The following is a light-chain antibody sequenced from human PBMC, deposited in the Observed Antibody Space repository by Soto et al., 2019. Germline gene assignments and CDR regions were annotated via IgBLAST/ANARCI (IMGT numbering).Light chain of an antibody. CDR1: SSDVGGYPW. CDR3: ISFASPHSVV. CDR2: DVN. V-gene: IGLV2-14*03. Sequence: QSALTQPASVSGSLGQSITISCIGTSSDVGGYPWVSWYQQHPGKAPKLLIRDVNFRPSGVSIRFSGSKSGNTASLTISGLQPEDEADYYCISFASPHSVVFGGGTKVTVL. J-gene: IGLJ2*01.